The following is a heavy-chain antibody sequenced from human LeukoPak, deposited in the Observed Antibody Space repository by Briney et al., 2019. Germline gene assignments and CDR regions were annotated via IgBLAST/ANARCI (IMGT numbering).Heavy chain of an antibody. V-gene: IGHV3-23*01. Sequence: GGSLRLSCAASGFTFISFAMSWVRQAPGEGLEWVSTISRTGVATYYANSVKGRFTISRDNSKNTVYLQMNSLRAEDTAVYYCAKHSHDGSAPYYEVQFDSRGQGTLVTVSS. CDR3: AKHSHDGSAPYYEVQFDS. CDR1: GFTFISFA. D-gene: IGHD3-22*01. CDR2: ISRTGVAT. J-gene: IGHJ4*02.